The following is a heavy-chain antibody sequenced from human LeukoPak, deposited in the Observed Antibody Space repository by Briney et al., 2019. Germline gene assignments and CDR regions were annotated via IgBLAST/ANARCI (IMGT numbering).Heavy chain of an antibody. CDR1: GGSFSGYY. V-gene: IGHV4-34*01. CDR2: INHSGST. J-gene: IGHJ3*02. CDR3: ARGDNYDFWSGPLDAFDI. Sequence: PSETLSLTCAVYGGSFSGYYWSWIRQPPGKGLEWIGEINHSGSTNYNPSLKSRVTISVDTSKNQFSLKLSSVTAAGTAVYYCARGDNYDFWSGPLDAFDIWGQGTMVTVSS. D-gene: IGHD3-3*01.